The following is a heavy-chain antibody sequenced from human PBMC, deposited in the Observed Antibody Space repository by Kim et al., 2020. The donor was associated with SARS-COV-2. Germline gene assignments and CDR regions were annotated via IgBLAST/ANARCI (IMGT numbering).Heavy chain of an antibody. CDR1: GLTFSSYT. CDR3: VSSGY. V-gene: IGHV3-23*01. J-gene: IGHJ4*02. CDR2: ISGSGDNT. Sequence: GGSLRLSCAASGLTFSSYTINWVRQAPGKGLDWVSAISGSGDNTYYADSVKGRFSISRDNSKSTLYLQMNSLRVEDTAVYYCVSSGYWGQGTRVTVSS.